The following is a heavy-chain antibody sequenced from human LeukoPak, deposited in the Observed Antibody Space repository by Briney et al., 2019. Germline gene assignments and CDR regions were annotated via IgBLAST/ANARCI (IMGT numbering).Heavy chain of an antibody. CDR2: ISGSGGST. CDR3: AKDGGLMSRGWFDP. Sequence: PGGSLRLSCAASGYTFSSYAMSWVRQAPGKGLEWVSAISGSGGSTYYADSVKGRFTISRDNSKNTLYLQMNSLRAEDTAVYYCAKDGGLMSRGWFDPWGQGTLVTVSS. CDR1: GYTFSSYA. V-gene: IGHV3-23*01. J-gene: IGHJ5*02. D-gene: IGHD2-8*01.